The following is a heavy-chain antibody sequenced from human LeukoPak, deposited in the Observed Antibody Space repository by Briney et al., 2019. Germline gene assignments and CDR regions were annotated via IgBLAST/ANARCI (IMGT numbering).Heavy chain of an antibody. D-gene: IGHD5-12*01. CDR1: GFTFSSYS. CDR2: ITSTSTYI. Sequence: PGGSLRLSCAASGFTFSSYSFNWVRQAPGKGLEWVASITSTSTYIYYADSVQGRFAVSRDNAKNSLYLQMNSLRAEDTAVFYCVRRGPNNSGLDYWGQGTRVTVSS. J-gene: IGHJ4*02. CDR3: VRRGPNNSGLDY. V-gene: IGHV3-21*01.